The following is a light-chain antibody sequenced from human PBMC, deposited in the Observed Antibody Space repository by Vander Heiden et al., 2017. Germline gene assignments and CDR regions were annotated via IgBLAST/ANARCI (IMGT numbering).Light chain of an antibody. CDR1: SSNIGSQT. V-gene: IGLV1-44*01. CDR3: AAWDDTQNGPV. CDR2: SND. Sequence: SVSTQPPSASGTPGQRLTISCSGRSSNIGSQTENWYQQPPGTAPKHLIYSNDQRPSGVPDRFSGSKSGTSASLAISGLQSEDEADYYCAAWDDTQNGPVFGGGTKLTVV. J-gene: IGLJ3*02.